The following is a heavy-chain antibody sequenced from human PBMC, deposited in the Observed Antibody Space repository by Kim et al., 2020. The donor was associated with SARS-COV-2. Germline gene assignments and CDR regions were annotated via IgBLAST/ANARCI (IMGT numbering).Heavy chain of an antibody. CDR1: GFTFSSYA. V-gene: IGHV3-23*01. CDR3: AKGDVLLMVYAVYFDY. CDR2: ISGSGGST. J-gene: IGHJ4*02. D-gene: IGHD2-8*01. Sequence: GWSLRLSCAASGFTFSSYAMSWVRQAPGKGLEWVSAISGSGGSTYYADSVKGRFTISRDNSKNTLYLQMNSLRAEDTAVYYCAKGDVLLMVYAVYFDYWGQGTLVTVSS.